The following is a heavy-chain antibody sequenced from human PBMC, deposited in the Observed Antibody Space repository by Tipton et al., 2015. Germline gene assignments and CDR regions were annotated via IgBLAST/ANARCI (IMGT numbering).Heavy chain of an antibody. V-gene: IGHV4-39*07. CDR3: ARAYDYGDSPPGPLGY. D-gene: IGHD4-17*01. J-gene: IGHJ4*02. CDR2: ISHSGNT. Sequence: TLSLTCTVSGGSISSSSYYWAWIRQPPGKGLEWIGSISHSGNTYYNPSLKSRVTMSRDTSKNQFSLKLTSVTAADTAVYYCARAYDYGDSPPGPLGYWGQGTLVTVSS. CDR1: GGSISSSSYY.